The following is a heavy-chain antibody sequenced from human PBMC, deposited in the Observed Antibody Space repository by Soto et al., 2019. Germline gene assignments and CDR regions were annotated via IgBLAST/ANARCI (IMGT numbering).Heavy chain of an antibody. V-gene: IGHV3-30*18. D-gene: IGHD4-4*01. J-gene: IGHJ6*02. CDR3: AKTTVPTYYYYGMDV. CDR2: ISHDGSNK. Sequence: QVQLVESGGGVVQPGRSLRLSCGASGFTFTSYGMHWVRQAPGKGLEWVAVISHDGSNKHYADSVKGRLTISRDNSKNTLYLQMNSLRAEDTAIYYCAKTTVPTYYYYGMDVWGQGTTVTVSS. CDR1: GFTFTSYG.